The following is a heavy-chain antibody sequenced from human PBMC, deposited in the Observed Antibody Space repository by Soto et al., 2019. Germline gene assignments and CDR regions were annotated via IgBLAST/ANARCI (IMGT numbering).Heavy chain of an antibody. Sequence: SETLSLTCAVYGGSFSGYSRTYIRRPPGKGLEWIGDVHHRGTPRYNPSLKSRVTISVDTSKSQFSLKLSSVTAAGTAVYYCARDRAYYESSGLYFDYWGQGTLVTVSS. J-gene: IGHJ4*02. CDR2: VHHRGTP. CDR3: ARDRAYYESSGLYFDY. CDR1: GGSFSGYS. V-gene: IGHV4-34*01. D-gene: IGHD3-22*01.